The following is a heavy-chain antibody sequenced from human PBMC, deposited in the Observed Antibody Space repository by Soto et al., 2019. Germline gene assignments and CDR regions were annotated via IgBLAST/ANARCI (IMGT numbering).Heavy chain of an antibody. CDR3: ARAMGDWGTYYYYYGLDV. D-gene: IGHD3-16*01. CDR1: GGSISSCGYS. CDR2: IYYSGAT. J-gene: IGHJ6*02. V-gene: IGHV4-61*08. Sequence: SETLSLTCTVSGGSISSCGYSWSWVRQPPGKGLEWIGSIYYSGATNYNPSLKSRVTMSADTSKNKFSLYLSSVTAADTAIYYCARAMGDWGTYYYYYGLDVWGQGTTVTVSS.